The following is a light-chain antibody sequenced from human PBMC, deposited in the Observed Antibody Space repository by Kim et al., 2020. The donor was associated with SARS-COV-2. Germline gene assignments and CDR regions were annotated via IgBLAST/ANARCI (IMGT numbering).Light chain of an antibody. CDR1: GSDVSGYDF. V-gene: IGLV2-14*03. CDR2: DVT. J-gene: IGLJ2*01. Sequence: QSALTQPVSVSGSPGQSITISCTGTGSDVSGYDFVSWYQQHPGKAPKLIIYDVTDRPSGVSYRFSGSKSGNTASLTISGLQAEDEADYYCSSYRSSSTYVVFGGGTQLTVL. CDR3: SSYRSSSTYVV.